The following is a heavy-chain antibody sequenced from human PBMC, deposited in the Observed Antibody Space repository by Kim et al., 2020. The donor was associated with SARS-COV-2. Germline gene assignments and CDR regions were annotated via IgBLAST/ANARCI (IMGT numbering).Heavy chain of an antibody. CDR2: IYYSGST. Sequence: SETLSLTCTVSGGSISSGGYYWSWIRQHPGKGLEWIGYIYYSGSTYYNPSLKSRVTISVDTSKNQFSLKLSSVTAADTAVYYCARWDPSYYDSSGYYFNLFDYWGQGTLVTVSS. CDR3: ARWDPSYYDSSGYYFNLFDY. D-gene: IGHD3-22*01. V-gene: IGHV4-31*03. CDR1: GGSISSGGYY. J-gene: IGHJ4*02.